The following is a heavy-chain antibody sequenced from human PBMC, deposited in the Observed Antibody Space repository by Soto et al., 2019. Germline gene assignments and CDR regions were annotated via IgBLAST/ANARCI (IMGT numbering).Heavy chain of an antibody. J-gene: IGHJ4*02. CDR2: ISSSSSTI. Sequence: EVQLVESGGGLVQPGGSLRLSCAASGFTFSSYSMNWVRQAPGKGLEWVSYISSSSSTIYYADSVKGRFTISRDNAKNSLXXXXXXXXXXDTAVYYCASGKDYAEGGYWGQGTLVTVSS. V-gene: IGHV3-48*02. D-gene: IGHD4-17*01. CDR3: ASGKDYAEGGY. CDR1: GFTFSSYS.